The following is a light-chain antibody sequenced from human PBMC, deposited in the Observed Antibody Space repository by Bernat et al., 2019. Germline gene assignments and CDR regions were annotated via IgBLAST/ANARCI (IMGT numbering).Light chain of an antibody. CDR3: AALDDSVNGPV. V-gene: IGLV1-44*01. Sequence: QSVLTQPPSASGTPGQRVTISCSGSSSNIGSNTVNWYQQLPGTAPKLLIYTNNQRPSGVSDRFSGSKSGTSASLAISGLQSEDGAVYYCAALDDSVNGPVFGGGTKLTVL. J-gene: IGLJ3*02. CDR1: SSNIGSNT. CDR2: TNN.